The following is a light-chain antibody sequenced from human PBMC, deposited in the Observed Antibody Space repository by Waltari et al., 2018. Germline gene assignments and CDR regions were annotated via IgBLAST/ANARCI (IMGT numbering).Light chain of an antibody. V-gene: IGLV1-47*01. J-gene: IGLJ1*01. CDR1: SPNLGRAY. CDR3: VAWDDSLSGYV. CDR2: MNN. Sequence: QSVLTQPPSASGTPGQRVTISCSGSSPNLGRAYVYWYQQLPGTAPKLLIYMNNQRPSGVADRFSGSKSGTSASLAISGLRSEDEADYYCVAWDDSLSGYVFGTGTKVTVL.